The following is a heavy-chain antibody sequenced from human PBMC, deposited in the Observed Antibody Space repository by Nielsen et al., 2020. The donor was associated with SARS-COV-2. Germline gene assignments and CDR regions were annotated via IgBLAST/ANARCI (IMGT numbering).Heavy chain of an antibody. J-gene: IGHJ3*02. Sequence: SETLSLTCTVSGGSINSGDYYWNWVRQPPGKGLEWIGYIYYSGTTYYNPSHESRATISVATSTRQFSLKLLSVTAADTAVYYCARATMTDADSFYIRFPGAMVSVSS. CDR2: IYYSGTT. V-gene: IGHV4-30-4*01. CDR3: ARATMTDADSFYI. D-gene: IGHD4-17*01. CDR1: GGSINSGDYY.